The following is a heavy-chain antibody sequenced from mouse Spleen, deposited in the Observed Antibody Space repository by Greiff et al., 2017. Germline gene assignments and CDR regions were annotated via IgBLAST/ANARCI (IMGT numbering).Heavy chain of an antibody. V-gene: IGHV5-9-2*01. CDR3: ARWGNYVDYFDY. D-gene: IGHD2-1*01. J-gene: IGHJ2*01. CDR1: GFTFSSYG. Sequence: EVKVEESGGGLVKPGGSLKLSCAASGFTFSSYGMSWVRQTPEKRLEWVATISGGGSYTYYPDSVKGRFTISRDNAKNNLYLQMSSLRSEDTALYYCARWGNYVDYFDYWGQGTTLTVSS. CDR2: ISGGGSYT.